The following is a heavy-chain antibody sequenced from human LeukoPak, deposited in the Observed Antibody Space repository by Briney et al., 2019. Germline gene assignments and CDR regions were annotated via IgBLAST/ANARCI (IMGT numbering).Heavy chain of an antibody. CDR2: IYYSGST. CDR3: VRRGGCSGGSCYSLYFDY. CDR1: GGSIISSNYY. D-gene: IGHD2-15*01. Sequence: SETLSLTCTVSGGSIISSNYYWGWIRQPPGKGLEWIATIYYSGSTYCNPSLNSRVTISVDTSKNQFSLKLTSVTAADTAVYYCVRRGGCSGGSCYSLYFDYWGQGTLVTVSS. V-gene: IGHV4-39*01. J-gene: IGHJ4*02.